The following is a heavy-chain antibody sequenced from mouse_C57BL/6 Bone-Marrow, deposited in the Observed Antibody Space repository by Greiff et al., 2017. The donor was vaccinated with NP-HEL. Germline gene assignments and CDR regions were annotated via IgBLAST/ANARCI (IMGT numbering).Heavy chain of an antibody. CDR1: GFTFTDYY. V-gene: IGHV7-3*01. CDR3: ARYETTGYAMDY. Sequence: EVKLMESGGGLVQPGGSLSLSCAASGFTFTDYYMSWVRQPPGKALEWLGFIRNKANGYTTEYSASVKGRFTISRDNSQSILYLQMNALRAEDSATYYCARYETTGYAMDYWGQGTSVTVSS. D-gene: IGHD1-1*01. CDR2: IRNKANGYTT. J-gene: IGHJ4*01.